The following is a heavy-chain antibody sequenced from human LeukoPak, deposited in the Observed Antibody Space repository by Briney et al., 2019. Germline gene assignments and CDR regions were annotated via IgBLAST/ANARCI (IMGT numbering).Heavy chain of an antibody. J-gene: IGHJ6*02. CDR3: ASASYDILTGYYGPYYYYGMDA. CDR2: IIPILGIA. D-gene: IGHD3-9*01. CDR1: GGTFSSYA. V-gene: IGHV1-69*04. Sequence: ASVKVSCKASGGTFSSYAISWVRQAPGQGLEWMGRIIPILGIANYAQKFQGRVTITADKSTSTAYMELSSLRSEDTAVYYCASASYDILTGYYGPYYYYGMDAWGQGTTVTVSS.